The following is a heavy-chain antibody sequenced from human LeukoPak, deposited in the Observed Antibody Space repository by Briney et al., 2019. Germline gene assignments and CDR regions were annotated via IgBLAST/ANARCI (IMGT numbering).Heavy chain of an antibody. CDR2: IQYDGKNS. J-gene: IGHJ6*03. D-gene: IGHD1-14*01. CDR3: ARDLVEVRYNYYYYMDV. Sequence: GGSLRLSCAASGFTFNDYGMHWVRQAPGKGLEWVAFIQYDGKNSYYADSVKGRFTISRDNFRNTLFLQMNSLTSDGTAVYYCARDLVEVRYNYYYYMDVWGKGTTV. CDR1: GFTFNDYG. V-gene: IGHV3-30*02.